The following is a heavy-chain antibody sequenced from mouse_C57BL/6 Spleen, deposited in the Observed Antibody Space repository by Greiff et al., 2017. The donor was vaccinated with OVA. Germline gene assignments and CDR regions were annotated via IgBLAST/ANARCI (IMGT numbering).Heavy chain of an antibody. CDR1: GFTFSSYG. D-gene: IGHD2-3*01. Sequence: EVKLVESGGDLVKPGGSLKLSCAASGFTFSSYGMSWVRQTPDKRLEWVATISSGGSYTYYPDSVTGRFTIYRDNAKNTLYLQISSLKSEDTAMYYCARGGLDGYSFADWGQGTLVTVSA. J-gene: IGHJ3*01. V-gene: IGHV5-6*01. CDR3: ARGGLDGYSFAD. CDR2: ISSGGSYT.